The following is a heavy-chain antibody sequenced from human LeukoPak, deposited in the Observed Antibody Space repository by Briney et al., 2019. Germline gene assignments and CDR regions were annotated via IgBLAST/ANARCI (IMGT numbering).Heavy chain of an antibody. CDR1: GFTFSSYA. Sequence: GGSLRLSCAASGFTFSSYAMHWVRQAPGKGLEGVAVISYDGSNKHYADSVKGRFTISRDNSKNTLYLQMNSLRAEDTAVYYCARGPTIVVVTGSDAFDIWGQGTMVTVSS. J-gene: IGHJ3*02. CDR3: ARGPTIVVVTGSDAFDI. V-gene: IGHV3-30*04. D-gene: IGHD2-21*02. CDR2: ISYDGSNK.